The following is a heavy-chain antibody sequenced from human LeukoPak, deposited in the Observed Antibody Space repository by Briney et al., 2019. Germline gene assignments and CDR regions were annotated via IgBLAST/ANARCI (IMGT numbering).Heavy chain of an antibody. D-gene: IGHD2-15*01. Sequence: GGSLRLSCAASGLTFSSCAMHWVRQARGKGLEGVTFIRYDGSNKFYADSVKGRFTIYRDNSKNTLFLQVNSLRAEDTAIYYCAKNGDRGAYCSGGSCYPYYYYYMDVWGKRTTVTISS. J-gene: IGHJ6*03. CDR1: GLTFSSCA. CDR2: IRYDGSNK. V-gene: IGHV3-30*02. CDR3: AKNGDRGAYCSGGSCYPYYYYYMDV.